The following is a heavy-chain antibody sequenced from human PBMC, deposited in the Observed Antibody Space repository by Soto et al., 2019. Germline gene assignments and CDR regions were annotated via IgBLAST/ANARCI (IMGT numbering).Heavy chain of an antibody. CDR2: IYPGDSDT. D-gene: IGHD2-2*01. CDR3: ANGGKESTRSFWFDP. Sequence: PGESLKISCKSSGYSFTSYWIAWVRQMPGKGLEWMGIIYPGDSDTRYSPSFQGQVTISVDKSISTAYLQWSSLKASDTAIYYCANGGKESTRSFWFDPWGQGTLVTVSS. V-gene: IGHV5-51*01. CDR1: GYSFTSYW. J-gene: IGHJ5*02.